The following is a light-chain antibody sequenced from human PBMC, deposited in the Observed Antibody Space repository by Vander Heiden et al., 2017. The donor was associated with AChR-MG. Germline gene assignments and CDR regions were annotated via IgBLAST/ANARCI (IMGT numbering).Light chain of an antibody. V-gene: IGKV1-39*01. CDR1: QSISSY. CDR2: AAS. Sequence: DIQLTQSPSSLSASVGDRVTITCRASQSISSYLNWYQQKPGKAPKLLIYAASSLQSGVPSRFSGSGSGTDFTLTISSLQPEDFATYDGQQSYSTPRTFGQGTKLEIK. J-gene: IGKJ2*01. CDR3: QQSYSTPRT.